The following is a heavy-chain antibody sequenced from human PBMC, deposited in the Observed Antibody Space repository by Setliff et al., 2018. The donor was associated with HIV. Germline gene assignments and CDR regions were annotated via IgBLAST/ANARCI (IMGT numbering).Heavy chain of an antibody. CDR3: ARGQSGYDYFS. J-gene: IGHJ5*02. D-gene: IGHD5-12*01. Sequence: SVKVSCKTSGFTSTNSAIQWVRQARGQRLEWIGWIVVGSGNTNYAQKFQERVTITRDMSTATVFMELSSLRSEDTAVYYCARGQSGYDYFSWGQGTLVTVSS. CDR1: GFTSTNSA. CDR2: IVVGSGNT. V-gene: IGHV1-58*02.